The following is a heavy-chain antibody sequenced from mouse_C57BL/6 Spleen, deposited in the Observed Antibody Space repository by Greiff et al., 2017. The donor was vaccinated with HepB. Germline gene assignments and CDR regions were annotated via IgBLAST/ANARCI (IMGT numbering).Heavy chain of an antibody. Sequence: VQLQQSGPELVKPGASVKISCKASGYTFTDYYMNWVKQSHGKSLEWIGDINPNNGGTSYNQKFKGKATLTVDKSSSTAYMELRSLTSEDSAVYYCARRHYYGSKGNFDYWGQGTTLTVSS. J-gene: IGHJ2*01. CDR3: ARRHYYGSKGNFDY. V-gene: IGHV1-26*01. CDR1: GYTFTDYY. D-gene: IGHD1-1*01. CDR2: INPNNGGT.